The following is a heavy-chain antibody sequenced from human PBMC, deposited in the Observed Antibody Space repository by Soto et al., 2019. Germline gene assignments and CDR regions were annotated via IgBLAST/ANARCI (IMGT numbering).Heavy chain of an antibody. CDR3: ASSSSSSRGGSDYYYYGMDV. CDR1: GFTFSSYG. V-gene: IGHV3-33*01. Sequence: PGGSLRLSCAASGFTFSSYGMHWVRQAPGKGLEWVAVIWYDGSNKYYADSVKGRFTISRDNSKNTRYLQMNSLRAEDTAVYYCASSSSSSRGGSDYYYYGMDVWGQGTTVTVSS. CDR2: IWYDGSNK. J-gene: IGHJ6*02. D-gene: IGHD6-6*01.